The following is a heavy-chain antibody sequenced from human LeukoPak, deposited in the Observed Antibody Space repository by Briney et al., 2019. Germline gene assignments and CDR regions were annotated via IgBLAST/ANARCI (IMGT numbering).Heavy chain of an antibody. Sequence: GGSLRLSCTASGFTFGDYAMSWFRQAPGKGLEWVGFIRSKAYGGTTEYAASVKGRFTISRDDSKSIAYLQMNSLKTEDTAVYYCTRDRGYRNYYYYYGMDVWGQGTTVTVSS. CDR2: IRSKAYGGTT. CDR3: TRDRGYRNYYYYYGMDV. V-gene: IGHV3-49*03. D-gene: IGHD5-12*01. J-gene: IGHJ6*02. CDR1: GFTFGDYA.